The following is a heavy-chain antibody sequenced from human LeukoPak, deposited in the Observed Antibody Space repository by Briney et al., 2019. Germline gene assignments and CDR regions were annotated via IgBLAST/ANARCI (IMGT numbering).Heavy chain of an antibody. D-gene: IGHD3-22*01. Sequence: PGGSLRLSCADSGFTFSNYAMSWVHQAPGKGLEWVSAISGSGGNTYYADSVKGRFTISRDNSKNTLYLQMNSLRAEDTAVYYCANDGAYDSSGYFMSFNYWGQGTLVTVSS. CDR2: ISGSGGNT. J-gene: IGHJ4*02. CDR3: ANDGAYDSSGYFMSFNY. V-gene: IGHV3-23*01. CDR1: GFTFSNYA.